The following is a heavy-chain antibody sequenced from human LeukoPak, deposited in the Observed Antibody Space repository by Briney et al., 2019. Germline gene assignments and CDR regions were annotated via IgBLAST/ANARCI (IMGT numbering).Heavy chain of an antibody. CDR1: GFTFSGYG. J-gene: IGHJ4*02. CDR2: IRYDGSNK. Sequence: GGSLRLSCAASGFTFSGYGMHWVRQAPGKGREWVAFIRYDGSNKYYADSVKGRFTISRDNSKNTLYLQMNSLRAEDTAVYYCAKDMVVAADYWGQGTLVTVSS. D-gene: IGHD2-15*01. CDR3: AKDMVVAADY. V-gene: IGHV3-30*02.